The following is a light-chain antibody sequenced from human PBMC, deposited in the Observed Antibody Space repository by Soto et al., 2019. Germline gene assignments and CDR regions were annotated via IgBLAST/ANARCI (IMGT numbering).Light chain of an antibody. CDR3: NSYTSSNTYG. Sequence: ALTQPPSVSGSPGQSVTISCTGTGSDVGSYNRVSWYQQPPGTAPKLMIYEVNNRPSGVPDRFSGSKSGNTASLTITGLQAEDGADYYCNSYTSSNTYGFGTGTKVTVL. V-gene: IGLV2-18*02. CDR1: GSDVGSYNR. CDR2: EVN. J-gene: IGLJ1*01.